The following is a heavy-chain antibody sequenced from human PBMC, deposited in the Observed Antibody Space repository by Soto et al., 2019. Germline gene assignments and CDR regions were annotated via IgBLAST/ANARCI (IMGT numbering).Heavy chain of an antibody. CDR1: GGSVSSGSYY. V-gene: IGHV4-61*01. CDR3: ARDSGYDCREFDY. Sequence: QVQLQESGPGLVKPSETLSLTCTVSGGSVSSGSYYWSWIRQPPGKGLEWIGYIYYSGSTNYNPSLKSRVTISVDTSKNQFSLKLSSVTAAVTAVYYCARDSGYDCREFDYWGQGTLVTVSS. CDR2: IYYSGST. J-gene: IGHJ4*02. D-gene: IGHD5-12*01.